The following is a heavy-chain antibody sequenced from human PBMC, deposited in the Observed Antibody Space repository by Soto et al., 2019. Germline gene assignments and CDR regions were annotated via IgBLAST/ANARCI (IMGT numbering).Heavy chain of an antibody. CDR1: GFTFSSYG. CDR3: XXGSAARPTAHYYYYGMDV. Sequence: PGGSLRLSCAASGFTFSSYGMHWVRQAPGKGLEWVAVISYDGSNKYYADSVKGRFXXXXXXXXXXXXXXXXXXXXXXXXXXXXXXGSAARPTAHYYYYGMDVWGQGXT. D-gene: IGHD6-6*01. J-gene: IGHJ6*02. V-gene: IGHV3-30*03. CDR2: ISYDGSNK.